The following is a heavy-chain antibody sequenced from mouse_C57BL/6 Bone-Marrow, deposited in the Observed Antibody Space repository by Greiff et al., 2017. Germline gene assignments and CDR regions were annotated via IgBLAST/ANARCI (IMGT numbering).Heavy chain of an antibody. J-gene: IGHJ4*01. D-gene: IGHD2-4*01. Sequence: EVKLVESGEGLVKPGGSLKLSCAASGFTFSSYAMSWVRQTPEKRLEWVAYISSGGDYIYYADTVKGRFTISRDNARNTLYLQMSSLKSEDTAMYYCTREEIYDYDVYYYAIDYWGQGTSVTVSS. CDR3: TREEIYDYDVYYYAIDY. V-gene: IGHV5-9-1*02. CDR1: GFTFSSYA. CDR2: ISSGGDYI.